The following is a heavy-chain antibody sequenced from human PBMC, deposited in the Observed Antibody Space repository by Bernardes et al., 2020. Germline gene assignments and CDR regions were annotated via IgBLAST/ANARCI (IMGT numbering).Heavy chain of an antibody. V-gene: IGHV4-4*07. CDR1: GGSISSYY. J-gene: IGHJ4*02. CDR3: ARGRRGSGYYSRAYYFDY. D-gene: IGHD3-22*01. Sequence: LSLTCTVSGGSISSYYWSWIRQPAGKGLEWIGRIYTSGSTNYNPSLKSRVTMSVDTSKNQFSLKLSSVTAADTAVYYCARGRRGSGYYSRAYYFDYWGQGTLVTVSS. CDR2: IYTSGST.